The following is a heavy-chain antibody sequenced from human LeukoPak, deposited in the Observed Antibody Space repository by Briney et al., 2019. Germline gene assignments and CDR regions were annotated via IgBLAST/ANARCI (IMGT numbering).Heavy chain of an antibody. J-gene: IGHJ4*02. CDR1: GYSFTSYW. CDR3: ARRCYCSSTSCPPDY. CDR2: IFPGDSDT. V-gene: IGHV5-51*01. Sequence: GESLQISCKGSGYSFTSYWIGWVRQMPGKGLEWMGTIFPGDSDTRYSPSFQGHVTNSADKSISPAYLQWSSLKASDTAMYYCARRCYCSSTSCPPDYGGQGTRVTVSS. D-gene: IGHD2-2*01.